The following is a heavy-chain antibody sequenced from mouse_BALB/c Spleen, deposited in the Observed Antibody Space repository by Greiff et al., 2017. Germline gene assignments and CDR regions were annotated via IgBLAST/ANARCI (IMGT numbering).Heavy chain of an antibody. CDR2: IDPANGNT. V-gene: IGHV14-3*02. Sequence: VQLQQSGAELVKPGASVKLSCTASGFNIKDTYMHWVKQRPEQGLEWIGRIDPANGNTKYDPKFQGKATITADTSSNTAYLQLSSLTSEDTAVYCGADAYGSSYYYFDDWGQGTTLTVSS. D-gene: IGHD1-1*01. J-gene: IGHJ2*01. CDR1: GFNIKDTY. CDR3: ADAYGSSYYYFDD.